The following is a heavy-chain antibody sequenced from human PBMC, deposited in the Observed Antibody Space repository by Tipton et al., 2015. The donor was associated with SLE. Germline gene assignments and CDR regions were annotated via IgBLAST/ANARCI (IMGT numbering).Heavy chain of an antibody. Sequence: LRLSCAVYGGSFSGYYWSWIRQPPGKGLEWIGEINHSGSTNYNPSLKSRVTISVDTSKNQFSLKLSSVTAADTAVYYCARGGGVAARRRAYYYYYMDVWGKGTTVTVSS. CDR1: GGSFSGYY. CDR3: ARGGGVAARRRAYYYYYMDV. CDR2: INHSGST. D-gene: IGHD6-6*01. J-gene: IGHJ6*03. V-gene: IGHV4-34*01.